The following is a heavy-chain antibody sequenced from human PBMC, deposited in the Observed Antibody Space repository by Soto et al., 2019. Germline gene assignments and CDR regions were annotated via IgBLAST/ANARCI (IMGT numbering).Heavy chain of an antibody. V-gene: IGHV1-18*01. CDR1: GYTFTSYG. D-gene: IGHD3-10*01. Sequence: ASVKLSCTDSGYTFTSYGISWVRQSPGQGLEWMGWINTYNGNTNHAQKLQGRVTMTTDTSTSTAYMELRSLRSDDTAVYYCARGVGSGTYYNQYNWFDPWGQGTLVTVSS. CDR3: ARGVGSGTYYNQYNWFDP. J-gene: IGHJ5*02. CDR2: INTYNGNT.